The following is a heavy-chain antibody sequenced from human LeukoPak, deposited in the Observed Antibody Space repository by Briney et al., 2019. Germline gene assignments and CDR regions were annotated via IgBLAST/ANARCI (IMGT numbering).Heavy chain of an antibody. J-gene: IGHJ4*02. Sequence: SETLSLTCTVSGYSISSGYYWGWIRQPPGKGLEWIGSIYHSGSTYYNPSLKSRVTISVDTSKNQFSLKLSSVTAADTAVYYCARVYLGLHLDYWGQGTLVTVSS. D-gene: IGHD7-27*01. CDR2: IYHSGST. CDR3: ARVYLGLHLDY. V-gene: IGHV4-38-2*02. CDR1: GYSISSGYY.